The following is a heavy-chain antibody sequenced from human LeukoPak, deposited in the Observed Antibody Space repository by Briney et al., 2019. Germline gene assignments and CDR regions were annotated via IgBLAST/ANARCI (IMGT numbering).Heavy chain of an antibody. Sequence: GGSLRLSCAASGFTFSTYWMHWVRQAPGKGLEWVSGISGSGGSTYYADSVKGRFTISRDNSKNTLYLQMNSLRAEDTAVYYCAKEDSGSGSIDWYFDLWGRGTLVTVSS. CDR3: AKEDSGSGSIDWYFDL. D-gene: IGHD3-10*01. J-gene: IGHJ2*01. CDR1: GFTFSTYW. V-gene: IGHV3-23*01. CDR2: ISGSGGST.